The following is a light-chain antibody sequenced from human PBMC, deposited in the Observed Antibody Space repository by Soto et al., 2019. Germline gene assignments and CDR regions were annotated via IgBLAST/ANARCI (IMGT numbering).Light chain of an antibody. CDR1: QNGTGNY. Sequence: PWSPRASATLPCEATQNGTGNYLAWYQQKPGQAPRLLIFDVSTRATGIPDRFSGSGSGTDFTLTISRLEPEDFVVYYCQQYSNSPITFGQGTLLEIK. CDR2: DVS. CDR3: QQYSNSPIT. J-gene: IGKJ5*01. V-gene: IGKV3-20*01.